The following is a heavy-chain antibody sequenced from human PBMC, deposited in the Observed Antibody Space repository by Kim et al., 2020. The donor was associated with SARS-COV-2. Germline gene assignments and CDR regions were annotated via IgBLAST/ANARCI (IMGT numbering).Heavy chain of an antibody. CDR1: GVSITSSSYY. Sequence: SETLSLTCAVSGVSITSSSYYWGWIRQPPGKGLEWIGSIYYSGSTYYNPSLESRVTMSVDTSKNQFSLNLNSVTAADTAVYYCAKGADTAMVTGGYNWFDTWGQRTLVTVSS. CDR2: IYYSGST. CDR3: AKGADTAMVTGGYNWFDT. D-gene: IGHD5-18*01. V-gene: IGHV4-39*07. J-gene: IGHJ5*02.